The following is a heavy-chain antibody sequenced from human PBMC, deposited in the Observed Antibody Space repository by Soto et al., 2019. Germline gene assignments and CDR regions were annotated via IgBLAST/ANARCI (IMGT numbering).Heavy chain of an antibody. CDR1: GGSISSGGYY. CDR2: IYYSGST. Sequence: PSLTCTVSGGSISSGGYYWSWIRQHPGKGLEWIGYIYYSGSTYYNPSLKSRVTISVDTSKNQFSLKLSSVTAADTAVYYCARGGSRYYDSSGNFDYWGQGTLVTVSS. V-gene: IGHV4-31*03. CDR3: ARGGSRYYDSSGNFDY. J-gene: IGHJ4*02. D-gene: IGHD3-22*01.